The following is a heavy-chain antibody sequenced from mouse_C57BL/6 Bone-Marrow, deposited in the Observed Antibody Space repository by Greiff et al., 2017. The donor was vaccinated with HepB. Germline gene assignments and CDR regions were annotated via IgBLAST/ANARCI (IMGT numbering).Heavy chain of an antibody. CDR2: ISSGSSTI. V-gene: IGHV5-17*01. D-gene: IGHD1-1*01. CDR1: GFTFSDYG. J-gene: IGHJ3*01. CDR3: ARAHYYGSSL. Sequence: EVMLVESGGGLVKPGGSLKLSCAASGFTFSDYGMHWVRQAPEKGLEWVAYISSGSSTIYYADTVKGRFTISRDNAKNTLFLQMTSLRSEDTAMYYCARAHYYGSSLWGQGTLVTVSA.